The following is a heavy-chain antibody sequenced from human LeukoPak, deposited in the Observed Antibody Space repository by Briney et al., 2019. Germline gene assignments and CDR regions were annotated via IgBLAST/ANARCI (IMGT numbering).Heavy chain of an antibody. D-gene: IGHD6-19*01. CDR3: AREIVSAVAGNFDH. Sequence: GGSLRLSCAASGLTFSSYEMNWVRQAPGKGLEWVSYISSSGDTRTYADSVKGRFTISRDNAKNSLYLEMKSLRAEDTAVYYCAREIVSAVAGNFDHWGQGTRVTVSS. V-gene: IGHV3-48*03. CDR1: GLTFSSYE. CDR2: ISSSGDTR. J-gene: IGHJ4*02.